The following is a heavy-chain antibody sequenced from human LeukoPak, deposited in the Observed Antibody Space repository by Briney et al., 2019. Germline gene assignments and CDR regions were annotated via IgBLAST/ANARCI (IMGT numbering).Heavy chain of an antibody. CDR3: GRNRYFDL. CDR1: EFIINKYW. V-gene: IGHV3-7*01. Sequence: GGSLRLSCAPSEFIINKYWMSWVRQAPGKGLEWVSNIKQDGSEKHYVDSVKGRFTISRDNAKNSLFLQMNSLRAEDTAVYYCGRNRYFDLWGRGTLVTVSS. J-gene: IGHJ2*01. CDR2: IKQDGSEK.